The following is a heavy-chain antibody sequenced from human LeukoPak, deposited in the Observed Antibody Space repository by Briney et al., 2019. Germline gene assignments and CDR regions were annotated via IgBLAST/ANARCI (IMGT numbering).Heavy chain of an antibody. CDR3: ARINAAASYYFDY. Sequence: GESLKISCKGSGYIFISYWIGWVRQMPGKGREWMGIIYPGDSDTRYSPSFQGQVTISADKSISTDYLQWSSLKASDTAMYYCARINAAASYYFDYWGQGTLVTVSS. V-gene: IGHV5-51*01. J-gene: IGHJ4*02. CDR1: GYIFISYW. D-gene: IGHD2-2*01. CDR2: IYPGDSDT.